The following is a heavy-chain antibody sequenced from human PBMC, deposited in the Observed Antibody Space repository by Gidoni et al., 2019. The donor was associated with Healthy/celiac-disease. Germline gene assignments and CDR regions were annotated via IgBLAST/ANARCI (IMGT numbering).Heavy chain of an antibody. Sequence: QVQLQQWGAGLLKPSETLSLTCAVYGGFFSGYYWSWIRQPPGKGLEWIGEINHSGSTNYNPSLKSRFTISVDTSKNQFSLKLSSVTAADTAVYYCARAITIFGVVILYYFDYWGQGTLVTVSS. D-gene: IGHD3-3*01. CDR2: INHSGST. J-gene: IGHJ4*02. CDR3: ARAITIFGVVILYYFDY. CDR1: GGFFSGYY. V-gene: IGHV4-34*01.